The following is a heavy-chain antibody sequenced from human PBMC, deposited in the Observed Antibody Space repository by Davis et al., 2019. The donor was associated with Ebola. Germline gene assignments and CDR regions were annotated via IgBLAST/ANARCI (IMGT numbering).Heavy chain of an antibody. CDR3: AKDLRYTRDSGAFDI. Sequence: GESLKISCAASGFTFSDYYMSWVRQAPGKGLEWVAVIWYDGSNKYYADSVKGRFTISRDNAKNSLYLQMNSLRAEDTALYYCAKDLRYTRDSGAFDIWGQGTMVTVSS. J-gene: IGHJ3*02. D-gene: IGHD2-21*02. CDR1: GFTFSDYY. V-gene: IGHV3-33*03. CDR2: IWYDGSNK.